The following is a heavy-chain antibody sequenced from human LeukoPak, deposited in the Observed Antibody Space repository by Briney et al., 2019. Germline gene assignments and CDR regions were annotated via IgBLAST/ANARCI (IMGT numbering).Heavy chain of an antibody. CDR1: GYTLTSYA. CDR3: ARRYYYGSGSYRIFYYYYGMDV. D-gene: IGHD3-10*01. J-gene: IGHJ6*02. V-gene: IGHV1-8*01. Sequence: ASVKVSCKASGYTLTSYAINWVRQATGQGLERMGWMNPNSGNTGYAQKFQGRVTMTRNTSISTAYMELSSLRSEDTAVYYCARRYYYGSGSYRIFYYYYGMDVWGQGTTVTVSS. CDR2: MNPNSGNT.